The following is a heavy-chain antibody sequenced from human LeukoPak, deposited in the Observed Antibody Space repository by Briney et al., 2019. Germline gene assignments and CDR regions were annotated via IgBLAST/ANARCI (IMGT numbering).Heavy chain of an antibody. J-gene: IGHJ3*02. V-gene: IGHV1-2*02. CDR3: ARVRDYGGNSDAVDI. CDR2: INPNSGGT. Sequence: ASVKVSCKASGYTFTGYYMHWVRQAPGQGLEWMGWINPNSGGTNYAQKFQGRVTMTRDTSISTAYMELSRLRSDDTAVYYCARVRDYGGNSDAVDIWGQGTMVTVSS. D-gene: IGHD4-23*01. CDR1: GYTFTGYY.